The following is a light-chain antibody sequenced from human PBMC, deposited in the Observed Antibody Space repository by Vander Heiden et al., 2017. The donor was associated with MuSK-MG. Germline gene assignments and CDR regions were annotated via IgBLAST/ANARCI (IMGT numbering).Light chain of an antibody. CDR3: QQDKYFPLT. CDR2: DAT. Sequence: TVMTQSPGTLSVSPGERVTLSCRASQSISTSLAWYHQMPGQAPRLLVYDATSRVSGVPARFRGSGSRTEFTLSISSLQSEDFAVYYCQQDKYFPLTFGGGTKVDVK. J-gene: IGKJ4*01. CDR1: QSISTS. V-gene: IGKV3-15*01.